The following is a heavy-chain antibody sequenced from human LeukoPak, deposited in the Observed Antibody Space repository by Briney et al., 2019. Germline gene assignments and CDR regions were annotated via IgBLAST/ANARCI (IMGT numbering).Heavy chain of an antibody. CDR2: ISAYNGNT. D-gene: IGHD6-13*01. J-gene: IGHJ3*02. V-gene: IGHV1-18*01. CDR3: ARDFFIVGVGGYSSSPGVPTGDAFDI. Sequence: ASVKVSCKASGYTFTSYGISWVRQAPGQGLEWMGWISAYNGNTNYAQKLQGRVTMTTDTSTSTAYMELRSLRSDDTAVYYCARDFFIVGVGGYSSSPGVPTGDAFDIWGQGTMVTVSS. CDR1: GYTFTSYG.